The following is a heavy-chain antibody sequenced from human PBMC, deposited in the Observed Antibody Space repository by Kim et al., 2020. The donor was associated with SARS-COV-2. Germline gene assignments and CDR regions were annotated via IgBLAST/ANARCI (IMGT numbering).Heavy chain of an antibody. J-gene: IGHJ4*02. V-gene: IGHV4-59*01. D-gene: IGHD1-26*01. Sequence: SETLSLTCTVSGGSISTYYWTWIRQPPGKGLEWIDYIYYTGNINYNPSLKSRVTMSVDTSKNRFSLKLTSVTAADTALYFCARGAGKMGYYFDSWGQGSLVTVSS. CDR2: IYYTGNI. CDR1: GGSISTYY. CDR3: ARGAGKMGYYFDS.